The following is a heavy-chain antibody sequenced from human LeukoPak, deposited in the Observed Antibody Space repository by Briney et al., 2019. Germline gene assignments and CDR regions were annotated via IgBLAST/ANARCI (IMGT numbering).Heavy chain of an antibody. D-gene: IGHD3-10*01. V-gene: IGHV4-34*01. Sequence: SETLSLTCAVYGGSFSGYYWSWIRQPPGKGLEWIGDIHHSGTTNYNPSLKSRVTISIDTSKDQFSLKLSSVTAADTAVYYCASDYYSSGSFSYFDYWGQGTLVTVSS. CDR1: GGSFSGYY. CDR3: ASDYYSSGSFSYFDY. J-gene: IGHJ4*02. CDR2: IHHSGTT.